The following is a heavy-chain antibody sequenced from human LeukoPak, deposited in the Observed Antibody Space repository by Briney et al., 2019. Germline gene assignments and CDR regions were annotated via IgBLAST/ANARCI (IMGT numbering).Heavy chain of an antibody. Sequence: GGSLRLSCAASGITVSSNYMNWVRQAPGKGLEWVSSISSSSSYIYYADSVKGRFTISRDNAKNSLYLQMNSLRAEDTAVYYCARLVRGVPLYYFDYWGQGTLVTVSS. J-gene: IGHJ4*02. CDR2: ISSSSSYI. CDR1: GITVSSNY. D-gene: IGHD3-10*01. V-gene: IGHV3-21*01. CDR3: ARLVRGVPLYYFDY.